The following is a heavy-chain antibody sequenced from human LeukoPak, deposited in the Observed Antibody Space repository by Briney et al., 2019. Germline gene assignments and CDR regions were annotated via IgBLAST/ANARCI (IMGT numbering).Heavy chain of an antibody. CDR1: GYTFTSYG. V-gene: IGHV1-18*01. J-gene: IGHJ4*02. CDR3: ARGGRLGYDFWSGYYGY. Sequence: ASVKVSCKASGYTFTSYGIGWVRQAPGQGLEWVGWISPYNGNTNYAQKLQGRGTMTTDTSTSTAYMELRGLRSDDTAVYYCARGGRLGYDFWSGYYGYWGQGTLVTVSS. CDR2: ISPYNGNT. D-gene: IGHD3-3*01.